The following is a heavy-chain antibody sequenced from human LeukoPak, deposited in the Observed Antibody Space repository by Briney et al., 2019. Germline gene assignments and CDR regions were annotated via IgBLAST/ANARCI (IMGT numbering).Heavy chain of an antibody. Sequence: GGSLRLSCATSGFTFRRYWMTWVRQAPGKGLEWLANIEEDGSEKKYVDSVKGRFTISKDNDKNSVYLQMNSLRADDTAVYYCARDAGTGFDYWGQGTLVTVSS. V-gene: IGHV3-7*01. CDR3: ARDAGTGFDY. CDR1: GFTFRRYW. J-gene: IGHJ4*02. D-gene: IGHD1-1*01. CDR2: IEEDGSEK.